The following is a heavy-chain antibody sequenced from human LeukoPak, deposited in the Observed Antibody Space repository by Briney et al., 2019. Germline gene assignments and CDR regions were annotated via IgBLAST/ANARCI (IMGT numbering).Heavy chain of an antibody. CDR2: IKTDGSEK. Sequence: GGSLRLSCAASGFTFSNAWMSWVRQAPGKGLEWVANIKTDGSEKYYVDSLKGRFIISRGNAKNSLYLQMNILRAEDTAVYYCARDWDGSGWPIDYWGQGTPVTVSS. V-gene: IGHV3-7*05. CDR1: GFTFSNAW. D-gene: IGHD6-19*01. CDR3: ARDWDGSGWPIDY. J-gene: IGHJ4*02.